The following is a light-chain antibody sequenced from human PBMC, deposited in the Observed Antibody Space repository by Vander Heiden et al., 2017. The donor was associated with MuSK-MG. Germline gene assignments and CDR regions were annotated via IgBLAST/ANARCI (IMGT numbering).Light chain of an antibody. CDR1: SSDVGGYNY. V-gene: IGLV2-14*03. J-gene: IGLJ2*01. CDR3: SSYTSSSTPV. Sequence: QPALPQPAPVSGSPGQSITISCTGTSSDVGGYNYVSWYQQHPGKAPKLMIYDVSNRPSGVSNRFSGSKSGNTASLTISGLQAEDEADYYCSSYTSSSTPVFGGGTKLTVL. CDR2: DVS.